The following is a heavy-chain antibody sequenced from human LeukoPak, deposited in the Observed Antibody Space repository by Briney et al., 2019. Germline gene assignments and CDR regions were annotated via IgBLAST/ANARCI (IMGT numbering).Heavy chain of an antibody. D-gene: IGHD6-19*01. V-gene: IGHV4-59*01. CDR2: IYYSGST. Sequence: PSETLSLTCTVSGGSISSYYWSWIRQPPGKGLEWIGYIYYSGSTNYNPSLKSRVTISVDTSKNQFSLKLSSVTAADTAVYYCARAEQWLPDYYFDYRGQGTLVTVSS. J-gene: IGHJ4*02. CDR3: ARAEQWLPDYYFDY. CDR1: GGSISSYY.